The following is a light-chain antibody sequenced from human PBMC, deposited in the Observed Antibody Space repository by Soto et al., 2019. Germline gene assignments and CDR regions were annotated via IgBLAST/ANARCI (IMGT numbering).Light chain of an antibody. CDR1: SGSVSTSYF. CDR2: NTD. J-gene: IGLJ2*01. CDR3: VLYLPHGIPI. Sequence: QTVVTQEPSSSVSPGGTVTLTCGLSSGSVSTSYFPSWYQQTPGQAPRTLIYNTDSRSSGVPDRFSGSILGNKAALTIAGAQADDECDYYCVLYLPHGIPIFGGGTKVTVL. V-gene: IGLV8-61*01.